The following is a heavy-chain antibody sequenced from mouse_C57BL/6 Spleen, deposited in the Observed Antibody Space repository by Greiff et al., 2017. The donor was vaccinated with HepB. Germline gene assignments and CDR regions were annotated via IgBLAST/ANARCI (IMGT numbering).Heavy chain of an antibody. CDR2: ISSGGSYT. Sequence: EVKLQESGGDLVKPGGSLKLSCAASGFTFSSYGMSWVRQTPDKRLEWVATISSGGSYTYYPDSVKGRFTISRDNAKNTLYLQMSSLKSEDTAMYYCARQWGLRRVFDYWGQGTTLTVSS. CDR3: ARQWGLRRVFDY. CDR1: GFTFSSYG. J-gene: IGHJ2*01. V-gene: IGHV5-6*01. D-gene: IGHD2-4*01.